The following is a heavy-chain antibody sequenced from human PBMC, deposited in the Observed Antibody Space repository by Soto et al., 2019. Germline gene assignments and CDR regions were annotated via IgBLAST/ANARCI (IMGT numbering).Heavy chain of an antibody. J-gene: IGHJ6*02. CDR1: VGSISSYY. D-gene: IGHD1-26*01. Sequence: SETLSLTCTVSVGSISSYYWSWIRQPPGKGLEWIGYIYYSGSTNYNPSLKSRVTISVDTSKSQFSLKLSSVTAADTAVYYCARLPIVGATAYYYYGMDVWGQGTTVTVSS. V-gene: IGHV4-59*08. CDR3: ARLPIVGATAYYYYGMDV. CDR2: IYYSGST.